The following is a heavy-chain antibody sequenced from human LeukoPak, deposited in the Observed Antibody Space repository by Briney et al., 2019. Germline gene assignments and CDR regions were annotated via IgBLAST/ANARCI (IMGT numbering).Heavy chain of an antibody. V-gene: IGHV3-7*01. D-gene: IGHD3-22*01. CDR2: IKQGGSEK. J-gene: IGHJ4*02. CDR1: GFTFSSYW. CDR3: ARDHKKAMIVVNDY. Sequence: GGSLRLSCAASGFTFSSYWMSWVRQAPGKGLEWVANIKQGGSEKYYVDSVKGRFTISRDNAKNSLYLQMNSLRAEDTAVYYCARDHKKAMIVVNDYWGQGTLVTVSS.